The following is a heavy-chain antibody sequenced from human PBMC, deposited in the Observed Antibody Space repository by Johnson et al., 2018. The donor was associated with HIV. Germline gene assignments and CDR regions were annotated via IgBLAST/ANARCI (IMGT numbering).Heavy chain of an antibody. CDR1: GFTVSSNY. CDR3: AREWGMITFGGVIPRNAFDI. Sequence: EQLVESGGGLIQPGGSLRLSCAASGFTVSSNYMNWVRPPPGKGLEWVSVIYSGGSTSYADSVKGRFTISRDNSKNTLYLQMNSLRAEDTAVYYCAREWGMITFGGVIPRNAFDIWGQGTMVTVSS. CDR2: IYSGGST. J-gene: IGHJ3*02. V-gene: IGHV3-66*01. D-gene: IGHD3-16*02.